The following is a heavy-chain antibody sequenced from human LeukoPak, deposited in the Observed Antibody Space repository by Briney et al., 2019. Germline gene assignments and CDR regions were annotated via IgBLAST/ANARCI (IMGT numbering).Heavy chain of an antibody. V-gene: IGHV1-58*02. CDR1: GFTFTSSA. D-gene: IGHD3-3*01. J-gene: IGHJ6*02. CDR3: AASSPITIFGVFGMDV. Sequence: TSVKVSCKASGFTFTSSAMQWVRQARGQRLEGIGWIVVGSGNTNYAQKFQERVTITRDMSTSTAYMELSSLRSEDTAVYYCAASSPITIFGVFGMDVWGQGTTVTVSS. CDR2: IVVGSGNT.